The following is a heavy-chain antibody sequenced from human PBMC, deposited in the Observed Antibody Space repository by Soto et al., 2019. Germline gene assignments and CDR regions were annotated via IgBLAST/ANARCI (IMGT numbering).Heavy chain of an antibody. CDR1: GFTFSSHN. V-gene: IGHV3-21*02. CDR2: IDTSSRFR. J-gene: IGHJ4*02. Sequence: DVQLVESGGGLVEPGGSLRLSCSASGFTFSSHNMHWVRQAPGKGVEGVSSIDTSSRFRYYADSVKGRFTVSRDNARNSLFLQMGGLRADDTAIYDCARDRGRQLGGDFDSWGQGTLVTVSS. D-gene: IGHD6-13*01. CDR3: ARDRGRQLGGDFDS.